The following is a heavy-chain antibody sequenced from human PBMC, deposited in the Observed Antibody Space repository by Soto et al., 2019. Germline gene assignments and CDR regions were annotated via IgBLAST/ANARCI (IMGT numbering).Heavy chain of an antibody. D-gene: IGHD3-22*01. CDR1: GDSVSSNIVT. CDR3: ANRYYDGSGYLNDY. J-gene: IGHJ4*02. CDR2: TYYRSQWFN. Sequence: PSQTLSLTCAISGDSVSSNIVTWDWIRQSPSRGLEWLGRTYYRSQWFNDYAVSVKSRMTINADTSKNQFSLRLSSVTAADTAVYYCANRYYDGSGYLNDYWGQGILVTVSS. V-gene: IGHV6-1*01.